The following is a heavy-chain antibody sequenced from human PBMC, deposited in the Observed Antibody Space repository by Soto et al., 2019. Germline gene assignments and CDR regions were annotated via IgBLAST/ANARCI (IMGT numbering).Heavy chain of an antibody. CDR3: APVERGAGTTVVDAFDM. V-gene: IGHV4-34*01. Sequence: QVQLQQWGAGLLKPSETLSLTCAVSGGSVSSRSKYYWSWIRQPPGKRLYWIGEMSHSCGTHVNPSLKSRVTISVDTSTNQCSLKMSSVTAADTALYYCAPVERGAGTTVVDAFDMWGTGTMVTVSS. D-gene: IGHD1-1*01. CDR1: GGSVSSRSKYY. J-gene: IGHJ3*02. CDR2: MSHSCGT.